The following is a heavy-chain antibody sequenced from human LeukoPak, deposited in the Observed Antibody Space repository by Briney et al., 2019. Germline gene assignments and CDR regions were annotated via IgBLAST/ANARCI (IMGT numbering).Heavy chain of an antibody. V-gene: IGHV1-2*02. CDR2: INPNSGGT. J-gene: IGHJ5*02. CDR1: GYTFPGYY. Sequence: ASVKVSCKASGYTFPGYYIHWVRQAPGQGLEWMGWINPNSGGTNYAQKFQGRVTMTRDTSISTAYMELSRLRSDDTAVYYCARSIAAAGAGDWFDPWGQGTLVTVSS. CDR3: ARSIAAAGAGDWFDP. D-gene: IGHD6-13*01.